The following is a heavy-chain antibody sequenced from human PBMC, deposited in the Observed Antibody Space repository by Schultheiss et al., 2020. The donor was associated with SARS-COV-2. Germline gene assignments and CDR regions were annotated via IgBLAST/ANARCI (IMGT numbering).Heavy chain of an antibody. CDR1: GFTFSSYS. CDR2: ISSSSSYI. CDR3: AREGLRSRITMIVVAHDAFDI. D-gene: IGHD3-22*01. Sequence: ESLKISCAASGFTFSSYSMNWVRQAPGKGLEWVSSISSSSSYIYYADSVKGRFTISRDNAKNSLYLQMNSLRAEDTAVYYCAREGLRSRITMIVVAHDAFDIWGQGTMVTVSS. J-gene: IGHJ3*02. V-gene: IGHV3-21*01.